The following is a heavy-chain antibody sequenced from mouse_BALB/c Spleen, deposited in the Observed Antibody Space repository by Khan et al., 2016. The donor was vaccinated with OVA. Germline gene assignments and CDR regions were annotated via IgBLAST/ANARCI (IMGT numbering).Heavy chain of an antibody. D-gene: IGHD2-10*01. CDR2: IWGDGST. J-gene: IGHJ4*01. V-gene: IGHV2-6-7*01. Sequence: QVQLKESGPGLVAPSQILSITCTVSGFSLTGYGVNWVRQPPGKGLEWLGMIWGDGSTDYNSGIKSRLSITKDNSKSQVFLKMNSLQTDDTARYYCARAYDANYREAMDYWGQGNSVTVSS. CDR3: ARAYDANYREAMDY. CDR1: GFSLTGYG.